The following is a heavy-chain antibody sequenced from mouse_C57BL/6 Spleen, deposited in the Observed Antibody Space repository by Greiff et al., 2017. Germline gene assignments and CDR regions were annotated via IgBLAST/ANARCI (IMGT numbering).Heavy chain of an antibody. J-gene: IGHJ3*01. Sequence: QVHVKQPGTELVKPGASVKLSCKASGYTFTSYWMHWVKQRPGQGLEWIGNINPSNGGTNYNEKFKSKATLTVDKSSSTAYMQLSSLTSEDSAVYYCAREGSYYDYDGSWFAYWGQGTLVTVSA. D-gene: IGHD2-4*01. CDR1: GYTFTSYW. V-gene: IGHV1-53*01. CDR3: AREGSYYDYDGSWFAY. CDR2: INPSNGGT.